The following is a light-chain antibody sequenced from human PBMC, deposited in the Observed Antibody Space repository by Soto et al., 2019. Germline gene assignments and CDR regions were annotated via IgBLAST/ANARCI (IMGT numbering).Light chain of an antibody. CDR1: SNIGAAYD. CDR3: QSYDRNLRGWV. J-gene: IGLJ3*02. V-gene: IGLV1-40*01. CDR2: GNS. Sequence: QSVLAQPPSVSGAPGQRVTISCSNIGAAYDVHWYQQLPGTAPKLLIFGNSRRPSGVPDRFSGAKSGTSASLAITGLQAEDDADYYCQSYDRNLRGWVFGGGTKLTVL.